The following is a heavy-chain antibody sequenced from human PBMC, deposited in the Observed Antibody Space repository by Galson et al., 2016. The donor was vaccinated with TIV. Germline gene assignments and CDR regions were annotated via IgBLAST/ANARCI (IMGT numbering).Heavy chain of an antibody. J-gene: IGHJ3*01. V-gene: IGHV3-9*03. D-gene: IGHD2-2*01. Sequence: SLRLSCAASGFAFGDYAMHWVRQAPGKGLEWVSGISFNSGDLNYADSVKGRFTIFRDNAKNSLYLQMNSLRVEDMALYYCAKDIAYGDTSNVDAFDVWGQGTMVTVSS. CDR3: AKDIAYGDTSNVDAFDV. CDR1: GFAFGDYA. CDR2: ISFNSGDL.